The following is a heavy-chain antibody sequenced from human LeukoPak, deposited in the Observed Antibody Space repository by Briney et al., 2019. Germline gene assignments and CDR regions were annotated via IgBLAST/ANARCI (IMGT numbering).Heavy chain of an antibody. V-gene: IGHV4-59*01. D-gene: IGHD4-17*01. CDR2: IYYSGST. CDR1: GGSISSYY. J-gene: IGHJ4*02. CDR3: ARASPYGDYVVGGLDY. Sequence: SETLSLTCTVSGGSISSYYWSWIRQPPGKGLEWIGYIYYSGSTNYNPSLKSRVTISVDTSKNQFSLKLSSVTAADTAVYYCARASPYGDYVVGGLDYWGQGTLVTVSS.